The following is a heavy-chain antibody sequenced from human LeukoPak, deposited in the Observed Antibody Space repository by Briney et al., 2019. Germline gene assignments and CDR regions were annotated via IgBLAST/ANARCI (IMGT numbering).Heavy chain of an antibody. CDR2: IYTSGST. CDR1: GGSISSYY. V-gene: IGHV4-4*07. D-gene: IGHD5-18*01. Sequence: SETLSLTCTVSGGSISSYYWSWIRQPAGKGLEWIGRIYTSGSTNYNPSLKSRVTMSVDTSRNQFSLELSSVTAADTAVYYCARALVDTAMVTFGYYYYMDVWGKGTTVTVSS. J-gene: IGHJ6*03. CDR3: ARALVDTAMVTFGYYYYMDV.